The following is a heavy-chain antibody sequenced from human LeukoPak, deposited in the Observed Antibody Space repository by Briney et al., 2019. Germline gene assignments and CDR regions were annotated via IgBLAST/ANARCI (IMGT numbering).Heavy chain of an antibody. CDR3: ARLGFTMILVATT. CDR2: FHHSGHT. Sequence: SEPLSLTCTVSGDSINSSPYYWGWIRQPPGKGLAWLGSFHHSGHTYYNPSLNSRLTISVDTSKNHLSLKLNSVTATDTAVYYCARLGFTMILVATTWGQGTLVTVSS. V-gene: IGHV4-39*01. J-gene: IGHJ4*02. D-gene: IGHD3-22*01. CDR1: GDSINSSPYY.